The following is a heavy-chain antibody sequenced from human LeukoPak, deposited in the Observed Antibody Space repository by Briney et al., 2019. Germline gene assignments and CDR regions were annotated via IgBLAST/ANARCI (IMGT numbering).Heavy chain of an antibody. J-gene: IGHJ4*02. CDR1: GGSISSYY. Sequence: SETLSLTCTVSGGSISSYYWSWMREPPGKGLEGSGDIYYSGSTNYNPSLKSRATISVDTSKNQFSLKLSSVTAADTAVYYCARAPVGYGYYFDYWGQGTLVTVSS. D-gene: IGHD5-18*01. CDR3: ARAPVGYGYYFDY. CDR2: IYYSGST. V-gene: IGHV4-59*01.